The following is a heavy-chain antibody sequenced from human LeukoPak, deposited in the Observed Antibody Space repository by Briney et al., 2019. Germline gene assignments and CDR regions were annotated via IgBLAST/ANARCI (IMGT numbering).Heavy chain of an antibody. CDR2: IYPADSDI. D-gene: IGHD2-15*01. CDR1: GYSINNYW. V-gene: IGHV5-51*01. CDR3: ARQEYCSGASCYTWFDP. Sequence: KLGESLKISCKGSGYSINNYWIAWVRQMPGKGLEWMGIIYPADSDIRYSPSFQGQVTISADRSISTAYLQWNSLKASGTAMYYCARQEYCSGASCYTWFDPWGQGTLVTVSS. J-gene: IGHJ5*02.